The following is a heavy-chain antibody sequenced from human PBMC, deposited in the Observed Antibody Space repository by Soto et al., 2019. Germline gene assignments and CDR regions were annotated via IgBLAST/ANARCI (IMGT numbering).Heavy chain of an antibody. CDR3: AIKDHDSSGYPPYFDY. CDR1: GYTFNSYD. V-gene: IGHV1-18*01. D-gene: IGHD3-22*01. CDR2: IRVYNGNT. J-gene: IGHJ4*02. Sequence: QVQLVQSGAELKKPGASVKVSCKASGYTFNSYDISWVRQAPGQGLEWMGWIRVYNGNTNYAQKFQGRVTMTTDTSTSTAYMELRSLRSDDTAVNYCAIKDHDSSGYPPYFDYCGQGTLVTVSS.